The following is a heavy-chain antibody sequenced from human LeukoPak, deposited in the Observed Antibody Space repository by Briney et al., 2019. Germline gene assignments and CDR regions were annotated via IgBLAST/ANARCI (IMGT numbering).Heavy chain of an antibody. CDR1: GFTVSSNY. CDR2: IYSGGST. CDR3: ASRTRTGTTPLYFDY. D-gene: IGHD1-14*01. J-gene: IGHJ4*02. V-gene: IGHV3-53*01. Sequence: PGGSLRLSCAASGFTVSSNYMSWVRQAPGKGLEWVSVIYSGGSTYYADSVKGRFTISRDNSKNTLYLQMDSLRAEDTAVYYCASRTRTGTTPLYFDYWGQGTLVTVSS.